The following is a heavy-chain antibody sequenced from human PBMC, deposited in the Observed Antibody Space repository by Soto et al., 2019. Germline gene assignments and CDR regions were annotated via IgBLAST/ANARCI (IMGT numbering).Heavy chain of an antibody. Sequence: PGESLKISCQAFEYSFTSYWISWVRQKTGGGLEWMGRIDPSDSFATYSPSFQCHVTISADKSTRTVYLEWRSLQASDAATYYCAREQPSMGYFDYWGQGTLVTVSS. J-gene: IGHJ4*02. V-gene: IGHV5-10-1*01. CDR3: AREQPSMGYFDY. D-gene: IGHD3-10*01. CDR2: IDPSDSFA. CDR1: EYSFTSYW.